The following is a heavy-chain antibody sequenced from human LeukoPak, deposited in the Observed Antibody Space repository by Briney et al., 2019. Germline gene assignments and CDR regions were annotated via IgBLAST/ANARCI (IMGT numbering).Heavy chain of an antibody. J-gene: IGHJ4*02. CDR1: GFTFSSYS. D-gene: IGHD3-22*01. V-gene: IGHV3-21*04. CDR3: ARGTYYYDSSGYLIDY. Sequence: GGSLRLSCAASGFTFSSYSMNWVRQAPGKGLEWVSSISSSSSYIYYADSVKGRFTISRDNAKNSLYLQMNSLRAEDTAVYYCARGTYYYDSSGYLIDYWGQGTLVTVSS. CDR2: ISSSSSYI.